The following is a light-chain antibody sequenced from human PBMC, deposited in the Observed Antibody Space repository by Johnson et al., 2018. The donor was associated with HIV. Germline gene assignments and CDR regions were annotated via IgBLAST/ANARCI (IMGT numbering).Light chain of an antibody. CDR3: GTWDSSLSGGV. CDR2: ENN. J-gene: IGLJ1*01. Sequence: QSVLTQPPSVSAAPGQKFTISCSGSSSNIGNNYVSWYQQLPGTAPKLLIYENNKRPSGIPDRFSGSKSGTSATLGITGLQTGDEAEYYCGTWDSSLSGGVFGTGTKVTV. CDR1: SSNIGNNY. V-gene: IGLV1-51*02.